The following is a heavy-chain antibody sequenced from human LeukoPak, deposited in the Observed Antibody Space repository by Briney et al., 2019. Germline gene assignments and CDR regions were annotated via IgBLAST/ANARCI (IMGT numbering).Heavy chain of an antibody. CDR1: GGSISRSEYS. CDR3: ASYVT. Sequence: SETLSLTCAVSGGSISRSEYSWDWVRQPPGKGLEWIGAIYYSGTTHYNPSLESRVTIFVDTSKNRFSLKLRSVTAADTAMYYCASYVTWGQGTLVTVSS. CDR2: IYYSGTT. V-gene: IGHV4-39*01. J-gene: IGHJ5*02. D-gene: IGHD3-16*01.